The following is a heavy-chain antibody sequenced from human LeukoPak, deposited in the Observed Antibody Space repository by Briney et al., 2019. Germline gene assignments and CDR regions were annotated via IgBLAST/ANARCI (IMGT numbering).Heavy chain of an antibody. J-gene: IGHJ4*02. CDR1: GSTFSSYA. V-gene: IGHV3-30-3*01. Sequence: GGSLRLSCAASGSTFSSYAMHWVRQAPGKGLEWVAVISYDGSNKYYADSVKGRFTISRDNSKNTLYLQMNSLRAEDTAVYYCARDLGSGYYSVTPDYWGQGTLVTVSS. D-gene: IGHD3-22*01. CDR3: ARDLGSGYYSVTPDY. CDR2: ISYDGSNK.